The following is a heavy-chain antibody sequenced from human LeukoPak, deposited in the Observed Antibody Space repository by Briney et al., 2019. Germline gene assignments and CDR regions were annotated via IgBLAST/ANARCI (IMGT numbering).Heavy chain of an antibody. D-gene: IGHD6-13*01. J-gene: IGHJ6*02. Sequence: VASVKVSCKASGYTFTGYYMLWVRQAPGQGLEWMGWINPNSGGTNYAQKFQGWVTMTRDTSISTAYMELSRLRSDDTAVYYCARESIAAAGTDYYGMDVWGQGTTVTVSS. CDR1: GYTFTGYY. V-gene: IGHV1-2*04. CDR3: ARESIAAAGTDYYGMDV. CDR2: INPNSGGT.